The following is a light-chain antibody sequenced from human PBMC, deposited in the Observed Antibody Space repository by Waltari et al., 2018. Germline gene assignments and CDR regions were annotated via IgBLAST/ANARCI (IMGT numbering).Light chain of an antibody. V-gene: IGLV1-51*02. CDR1: SPNIGNTY. CDR2: ENS. CDR3: RTLDRHPSGAG. J-gene: IGLJ7*01. Sequence: QSVLTQPPSVSAAPGQRVTITCSGGSPNIGNTYVSWYRTFPGTDPKLLTHENSEGPSGIPCRFSGSQSGKAGPPEITGIQAGEEADYYCRTLDRHPSGAGFGGGTHLTVL.